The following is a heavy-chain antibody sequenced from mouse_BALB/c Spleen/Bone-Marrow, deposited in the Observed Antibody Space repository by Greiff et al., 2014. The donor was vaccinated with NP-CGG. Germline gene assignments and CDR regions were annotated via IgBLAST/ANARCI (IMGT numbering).Heavy chain of an antibody. CDR1: GFTSSDFY. V-gene: IGHV5-4*02. CDR2: ISDGGSYI. Sequence: DVMLVESGGGLVKPGGSLKLSCAASGFTSSDFYMYWVRQTPEKRLEWVATISDGGSYIYYPDSVKGRFTISRDDAKNNLYLQMSSLKSEDTAMYYCTRDRGVQGYAMDYWGQGTSVTVSS. D-gene: IGHD2-14*01. J-gene: IGHJ4*01. CDR3: TRDRGVQGYAMDY.